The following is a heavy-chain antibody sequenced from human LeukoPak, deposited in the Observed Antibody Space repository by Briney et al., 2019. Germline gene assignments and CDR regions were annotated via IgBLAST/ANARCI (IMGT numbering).Heavy chain of an antibody. V-gene: IGHV4-39*01. Sequence: SETLSLTCTVSGGSISSSNYYWGWIRQPPGKGLEWIGSMYYSGDTDYNPSLKSRVTISVDTSKNQFSLKVNSVTAADTAVYYCARTLGWASSRYPFDGWGQGTLVTVSS. CDR1: GGSISSSNYY. J-gene: IGHJ4*02. D-gene: IGHD3-16*02. CDR2: MYYSGDT. CDR3: ARTLGWASSRYPFDG.